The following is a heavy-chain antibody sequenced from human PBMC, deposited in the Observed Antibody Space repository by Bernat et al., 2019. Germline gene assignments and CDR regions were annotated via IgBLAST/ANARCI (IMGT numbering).Heavy chain of an antibody. CDR2: ISSSSSYT. V-gene: IGHV3-11*06. CDR1: GFTFSDYY. CDR3: ARHQSGSGYYPYYFDY. J-gene: IGHJ4*02. D-gene: IGHD3-22*01. Sequence: QVQLVESGGGLVKPGGSLRLSCAASGFTFSDYYMSWIRQAPGKGLEWVSYISSSSSYTNYADSVKGRFTISRDNAKNSLYLQMNSLRVEDTAVYYCARHQSGSGYYPYYFDYWGQGTLVTVSS.